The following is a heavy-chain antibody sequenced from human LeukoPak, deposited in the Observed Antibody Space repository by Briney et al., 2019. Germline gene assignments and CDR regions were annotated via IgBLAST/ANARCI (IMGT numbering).Heavy chain of an antibody. CDR3: ARGLPSKPLFASYYFDY. CDR1: GYTFTTYG. CDR2: ISGYNGNT. J-gene: IGHJ4*02. V-gene: IGHV1-18*01. D-gene: IGHD2-21*01. Sequence: GASVKVSCKASGYTFTTYGFNWVRQAPGQGLEWMGWISGYNGNTMYAQKLQGRVTMTTDTSTSTAYMELSSLRSEDTAVYYCARGLPSKPLFASYYFDYWSQGTLVTVSS.